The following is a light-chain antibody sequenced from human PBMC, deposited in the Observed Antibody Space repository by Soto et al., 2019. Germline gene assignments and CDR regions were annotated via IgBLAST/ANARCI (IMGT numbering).Light chain of an antibody. V-gene: IGLV1-40*01. CDR1: SCNTGAGYD. CDR3: HSYDSSRCVWV. Sequence: QAVLTQPPSVSGAPGQRVTISCTGSSCNTGAGYDVHWYQQLPGAVPKLLIYANRNRPSGVPDRFSGSKSGTSASLAITGLEAEDEADYYCHSYDSSRCVWVFGGGTKLTVL. CDR2: ANR. J-gene: IGLJ3*02.